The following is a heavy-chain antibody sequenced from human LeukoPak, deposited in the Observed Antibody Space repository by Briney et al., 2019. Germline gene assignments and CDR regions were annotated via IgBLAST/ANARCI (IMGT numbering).Heavy chain of an antibody. Sequence: GGSLRLSCAASGFTFSSYGMHWVRQAPGKGLEWVAVIWYDGSNKYYADSVKGRFTISRDNSKNTLYLQMNSLRAEDTAVYYCAREGYCTNGVCLGPRNSLYGMAVWGQGTTVTVSS. J-gene: IGHJ6*02. CDR1: GFTFSSYG. V-gene: IGHV3-33*01. CDR3: AREGYCTNGVCLGPRNSLYGMAV. D-gene: IGHD2-8*01. CDR2: IWYDGSNK.